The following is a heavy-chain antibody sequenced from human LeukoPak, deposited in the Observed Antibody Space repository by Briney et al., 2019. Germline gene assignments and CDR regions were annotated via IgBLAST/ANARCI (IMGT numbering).Heavy chain of an antibody. CDR1: GESFSAHF. V-gene: IGHV4-34*01. Sequence: SETLSLTCAVYGESFSAHFWSWIRQPPGKGLEWIGDINHSGSTNYNPPLKSRVTISVDTSRNQFSLKLSSVTAADTAVYYCARGRAIAAAALGYWGQGTRVTVSS. CDR2: INHSGST. D-gene: IGHD6-13*01. J-gene: IGHJ4*02. CDR3: ARGRAIAAAALGY.